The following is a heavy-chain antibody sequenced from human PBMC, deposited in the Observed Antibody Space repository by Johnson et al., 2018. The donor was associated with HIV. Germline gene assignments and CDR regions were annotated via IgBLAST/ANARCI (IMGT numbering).Heavy chain of an antibody. D-gene: IGHD2-2*01. CDR2: ISYDGSNK. Sequence: QVQLVESGGGVVQPGRSLRLSCAASGFTFSSYAMHWVRQAPGKGLEWVAVISYDGSNKYYADSVKGRFTIPRDKSKNTLYLQMNSLRAEDAALYYCARARIGVRPAGVFDMWGQGTRVTVSS. V-gene: IGHV3-30-3*01. J-gene: IGHJ3*02. CDR3: ARARIGVRPAGVFDM. CDR1: GFTFSSYA.